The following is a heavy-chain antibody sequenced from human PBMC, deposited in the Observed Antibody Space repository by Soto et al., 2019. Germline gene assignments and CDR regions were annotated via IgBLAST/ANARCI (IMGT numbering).Heavy chain of an antibody. CDR2: ISNNGGST. CDR1: GFTLRDFA. Sequence: PGGSLRLSCSASGFTLRDFAIHWVRQAPGKGLEYVSAISNNGGSTFYADSVKGRFTISRDNSKNTLYLQMSSLRAEETAVYYCVKVGTIGYYLPRQVFDYWGQGILFTVAS. V-gene: IGHV3-64D*06. D-gene: IGHD3-22*01. J-gene: IGHJ4*02. CDR3: VKVGTIGYYLPRQVFDY.